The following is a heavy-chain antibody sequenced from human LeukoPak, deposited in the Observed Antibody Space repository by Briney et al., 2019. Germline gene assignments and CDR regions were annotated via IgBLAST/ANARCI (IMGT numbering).Heavy chain of an antibody. J-gene: IGHJ4*02. CDR2: IKSKTDGGTT. CDR3: TTIVVVPAASGGGDY. Sequence: KTGGSLGLSCAASGFTFSNAWMSWVRQAPGKGLEWVGRIKSKTDGGTTDYAAPVKGRFTISRNDSKNTLYLQMNSLKTEDTAVYYCTTIVVVPAASGGGDYWGQGTLVTVSS. V-gene: IGHV3-15*01. D-gene: IGHD2-2*01. CDR1: GFTFSNAW.